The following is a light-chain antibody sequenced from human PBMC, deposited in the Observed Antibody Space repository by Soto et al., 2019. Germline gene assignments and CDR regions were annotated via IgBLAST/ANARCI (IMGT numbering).Light chain of an antibody. J-gene: IGKJ5*01. CDR2: DVS. Sequence: EIVLTQPPSTLSLSPGERATLSCRASQSVTSYLAWYQQKPGQAPRLLIYDVSNRASGIPARFSGSGSETDFTLTISSLEPEDFAVYYCQQRSDWPLTFGQGTRLETK. CDR1: QSVTSY. CDR3: QQRSDWPLT. V-gene: IGKV3-11*01.